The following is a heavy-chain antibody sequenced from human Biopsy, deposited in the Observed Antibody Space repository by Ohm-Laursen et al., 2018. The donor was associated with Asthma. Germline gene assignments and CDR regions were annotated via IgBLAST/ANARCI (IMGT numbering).Heavy chain of an antibody. J-gene: IGHJ4*02. Sequence: SQTLSLTCTVSGDSITSGGCCWNWIRQHPGKGLEWIGYIHHSGTSYFNPSLKSRASFSRDTSKNQFSLRLSSATAADTAMYYCARIPRRSGSYFVDYWGQGTLVTVSS. D-gene: IGHD3-22*01. CDR2: IHHSGTS. CDR3: ARIPRRSGSYFVDY. CDR1: GDSITSGGCC. V-gene: IGHV4-31*03.